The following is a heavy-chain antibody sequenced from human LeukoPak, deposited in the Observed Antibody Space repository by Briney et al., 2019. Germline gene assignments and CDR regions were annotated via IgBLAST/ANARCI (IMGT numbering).Heavy chain of an antibody. CDR1: GFSVGSNY. CDR3: AKGAYDYIEIAYFDY. Sequence: GGSLRLSCAASGFSVGSNYMTWVRQAPGKGLECVSVIIGSSGSTFYADSVKGRFTISRDKSKNTLYLQMNSLRAEDTAVYYCAKGAYDYIEIAYFDYWGQGSLVTVSS. J-gene: IGHJ4*02. CDR2: IIGSSGST. V-gene: IGHV3-23*01. D-gene: IGHD5-12*01.